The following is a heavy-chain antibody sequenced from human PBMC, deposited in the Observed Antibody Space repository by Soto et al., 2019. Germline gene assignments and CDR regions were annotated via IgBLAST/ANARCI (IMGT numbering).Heavy chain of an antibody. CDR3: AREMTYNNRGVYSSIDY. CDR1: GFTFSSYD. Sequence: PGGALRLSCGASGFTFSSYDMHWVRQVTGKGLEWVSAIGTIGDTYYAGSVKGRFTISRENAKNSLYLQMDSLGAGDTAVYYCAREMTYNNRGVYSSIDYCGQGTLVAVS. J-gene: IGHJ4*01. V-gene: IGHV3-13*01. CDR2: IGTIGDT. D-gene: IGHD3-22*01.